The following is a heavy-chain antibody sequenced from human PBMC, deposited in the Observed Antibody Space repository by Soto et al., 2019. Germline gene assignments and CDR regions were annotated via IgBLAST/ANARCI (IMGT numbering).Heavy chain of an antibody. Sequence: GGSLRLSCAASGFTFSSYGMNWVRQAPGKGLEWVSSISSSSSYIYYADSVKGRFTISRGNAKNSLYLQMNSLRAEDTAVYYCARDPPPGYDHDYWGQGTLVTVSS. CDR1: GFTFSSYG. CDR2: ISSSSSYI. J-gene: IGHJ4*02. D-gene: IGHD5-12*01. V-gene: IGHV3-21*01. CDR3: ARDPPPGYDHDY.